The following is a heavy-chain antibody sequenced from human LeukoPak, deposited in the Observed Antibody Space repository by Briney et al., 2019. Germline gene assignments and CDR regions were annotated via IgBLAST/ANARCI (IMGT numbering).Heavy chain of an antibody. J-gene: IGHJ4*02. V-gene: IGHV3-30*03. CDR2: ISYDGINK. D-gene: IGHD3-22*01. CDR3: ARDYCDRTSCQPGFDH. CDR1: GFTFSSYS. Sequence: LPGGSLRLSCAASGFTFSSYSMHWVRQAPGKGLEWVAVISYDGINKYYADSVKGRFIISRDNSKSTLYLQMNSLRAEDTAVFYCARDYCDRTSCQPGFDHWGQGTLVTVSS.